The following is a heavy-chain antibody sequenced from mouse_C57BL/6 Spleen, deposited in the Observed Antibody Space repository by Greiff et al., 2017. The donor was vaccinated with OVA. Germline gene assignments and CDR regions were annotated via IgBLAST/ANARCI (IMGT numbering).Heavy chain of an antibody. J-gene: IGHJ2*01. CDR1: GYTFTSYW. Sequence: VQLQQPGAELVKPGASVKLSCKASGYTFTSYWMHWVKQRPGQGLEWIGMIHPNSGSTNYNEKFKSKATLTVDKSSSTAYMQLSSLTSEDSAVYYCAREEALGTFDYWGQGTTLTVSS. CDR2: IHPNSGST. V-gene: IGHV1-64*01. D-gene: IGHD3-2*02. CDR3: AREEALGTFDY.